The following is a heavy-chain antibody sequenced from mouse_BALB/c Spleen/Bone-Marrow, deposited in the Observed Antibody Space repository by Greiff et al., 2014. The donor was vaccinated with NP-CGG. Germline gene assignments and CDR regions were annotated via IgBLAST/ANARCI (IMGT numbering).Heavy chain of an antibody. V-gene: IGHV2-9*02. D-gene: IGHD1-1*01. CDR1: GFSLTGYG. CDR2: IWAVGSI. J-gene: IGHJ4*01. Sequence: VQLQQSGHGLVAHLQSMSITCTASGFSLTGYGVHWVRQPPGKGMEWLGEIWAVGSINYNLALMSRLSIMKDNSKSQVFLKINNLQTGDTAIYYCARIATSAGAMDYWGQGTSIAVPS. CDR3: ARIATSAGAMDY.